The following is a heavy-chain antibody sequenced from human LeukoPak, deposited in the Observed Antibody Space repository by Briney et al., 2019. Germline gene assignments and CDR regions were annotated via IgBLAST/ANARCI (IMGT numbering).Heavy chain of an antibody. CDR3: ATVVAAAGLAYYYYGMDV. Sequence: ASVKVSCKASGCTFTSYGISWVRQAPGQGLEWMGWISAYNGNTNYAQKLQGRVTMTTDTSTSTAYMELRSLRSDDTAVYYCATVVAAAGLAYYYYGMDVWGQGTTVTVSS. CDR2: ISAYNGNT. CDR1: GCTFTSYG. J-gene: IGHJ6*02. V-gene: IGHV1-18*01. D-gene: IGHD6-13*01.